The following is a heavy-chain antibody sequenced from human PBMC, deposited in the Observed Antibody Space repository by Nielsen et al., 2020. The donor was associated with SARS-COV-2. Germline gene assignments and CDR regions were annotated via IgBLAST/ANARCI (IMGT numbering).Heavy chain of an antibody. V-gene: IGHV3-30*18. Sequence: GESLKVSCAASGFTFSTYGMHWVRQAPGKGPEWVAAISYNGSNKYYVDSVKGRFTISRDNSKNTLYLQMSSLREEDTAVYYCAKDWTAIVVVPSGGVDYRGQGTLVTVSS. CDR2: ISYNGSNK. CDR3: AKDWTAIVVVPSGGVDY. CDR1: GFTFSTYG. D-gene: IGHD2-15*01. J-gene: IGHJ4*02.